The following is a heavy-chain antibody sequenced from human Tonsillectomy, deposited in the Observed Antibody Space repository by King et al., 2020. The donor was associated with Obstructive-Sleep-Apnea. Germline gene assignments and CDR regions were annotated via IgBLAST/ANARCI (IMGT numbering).Heavy chain of an antibody. V-gene: IGHV3-33*01. CDR3: ARDPGRAAALQSNDYFGLDV. Sequence: VQLVESGGGVVQPGRSLRLSCAASGFAFNVYGMHWVRQAPGKGLEWVAVIWYHGSSTYYGDSVKGRFTISRDNSKKTLYLQMNSLKVEDTGVYYCARDPGRAAALQSNDYFGLDVWGQGTTVTVSS. D-gene: IGHD6-13*01. CDR1: GFAFNVYG. CDR2: IWYHGSST. J-gene: IGHJ6*02.